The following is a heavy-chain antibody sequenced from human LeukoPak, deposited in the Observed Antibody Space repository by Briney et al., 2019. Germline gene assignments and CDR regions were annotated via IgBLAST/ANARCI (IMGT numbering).Heavy chain of an antibody. J-gene: IGHJ3*02. CDR3: ARIDTYYYDSSGYYSAFDI. Sequence: PGGSLRLSCAASGFTFDNYGMSWVRQAPGKGLEWVSGINWNGGSTGYAHSVKGRFTISRDNAKNSLYLQMNSLRAEDTALYYCARIDTYYYDSSGYYSAFDIWGQGTIVTVSS. V-gene: IGHV3-20*04. CDR2: INWNGGST. CDR1: GFTFDNYG. D-gene: IGHD3-22*01.